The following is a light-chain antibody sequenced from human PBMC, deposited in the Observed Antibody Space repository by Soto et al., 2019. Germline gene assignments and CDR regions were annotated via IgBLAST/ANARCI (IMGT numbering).Light chain of an antibody. CDR2: GNT. V-gene: IGLV1-40*01. CDR1: NSNIGAGYD. J-gene: IGLJ2*01. CDR3: QSYDSSLSVV. Sequence: QSVLTQPPSVSGAPGRRVTISCTGSNSNIGAGYDVHWYQQLPGTVPKLLIYGNTNRPSGVPDRFSGSKSGTSASLAITGLLAEDEADYYCQSYDSSLSVVFGGGTKLTVL.